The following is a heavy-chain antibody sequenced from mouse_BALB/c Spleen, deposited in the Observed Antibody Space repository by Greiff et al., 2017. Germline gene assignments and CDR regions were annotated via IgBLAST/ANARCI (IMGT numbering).Heavy chain of an antibody. CDR2: ILPGSGST. D-gene: IGHD2-14*01. CDR1: GYTFSSYW. CDR3: ASDYRYDPAWFAY. V-gene: IGHV1-9*01. J-gene: IGHJ3*01. Sequence: VQLQQSGAELMKPGASVKISCKATGYTFSSYWIEWVKQRPGHGLEWIGEILPGSGSTNYNEKFKGKATFTADTSSNTAYMQLSSLTSEDSAVYYCASDYRYDPAWFAYWGEGTLVTVSA.